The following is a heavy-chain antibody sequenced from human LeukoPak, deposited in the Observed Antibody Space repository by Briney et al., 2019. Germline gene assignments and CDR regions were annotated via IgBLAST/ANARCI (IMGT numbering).Heavy chain of an antibody. CDR3: ARGRGSSWYGRYYYYGMDV. CDR1: GFTFSSYW. J-gene: IGHJ6*02. Sequence: GGSLRLSCAASGFTFSSYWMHWVRQAPGKGLVWVSRINSDGSSTSYADSVKGRFTISRDNAKNTLYLQMNSLRAEDTAVYYCARGRGSSWYGRYYYYGMDVWGQGTTVTVSS. D-gene: IGHD6-13*01. V-gene: IGHV3-74*01. CDR2: INSDGSST.